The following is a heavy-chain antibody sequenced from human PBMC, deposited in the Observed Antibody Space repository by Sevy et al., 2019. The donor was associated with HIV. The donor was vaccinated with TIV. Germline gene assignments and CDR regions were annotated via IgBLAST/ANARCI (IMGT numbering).Heavy chain of an antibody. CDR3: AGPTRYKNGWHGLIDD. CDR1: GFAFNTYG. J-gene: IGHJ4*02. D-gene: IGHD6-19*01. CDR2: ISYDTLSR. V-gene: IGHV3-30*03. Sequence: GGSLRLSCGASGFAFNTYGMQWVRQAPGKGLEWVAVISYDTLSRDYADSVKGRFTIFRDNSKDTLFLEMSSMRAEDSGIYFCAGPTRYKNGWHGLIDDWGQGTLVTVSS.